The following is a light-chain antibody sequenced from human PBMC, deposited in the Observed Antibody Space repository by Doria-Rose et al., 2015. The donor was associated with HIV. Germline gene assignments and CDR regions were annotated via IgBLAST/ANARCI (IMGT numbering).Light chain of an antibody. V-gene: IGKV3-15*01. CDR1: QGIGSD. CDR3: QQYSQWPPYT. Sequence: TQSPATLSVSPGERATLSCRASQGIGSDLAWYQQNPGQAPRLLIYRASIRDTGIPPRFTGVGSGTEFTLTISSLQSEDFAVYFCQQYSQWPPYTFGQGTKLEVK. J-gene: IGKJ2*01. CDR2: RAS.